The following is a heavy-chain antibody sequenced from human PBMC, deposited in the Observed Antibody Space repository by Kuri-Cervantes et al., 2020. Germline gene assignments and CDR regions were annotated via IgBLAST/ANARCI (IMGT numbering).Heavy chain of an antibody. CDR2: IYYSGST. CDR1: GGSFSGYY. CDR3: ARKNMITFGGVIVPTPAFDY. V-gene: IGHV4-59*12. D-gene: IGHD3-16*02. Sequence: ESLKISCAVYGGSFSGYYWSWIRQPPGKGLEWIGYIYYSGSTNYNPSLKSRVTISVDKSKNQFSLKLSSVTAADTAVYYCARKNMITFGGVIVPTPAFDYWGQGTLVTVSS. J-gene: IGHJ4*02.